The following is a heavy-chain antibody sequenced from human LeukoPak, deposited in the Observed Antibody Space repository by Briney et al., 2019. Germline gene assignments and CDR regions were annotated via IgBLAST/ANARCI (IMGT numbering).Heavy chain of an antibody. J-gene: IGHJ6*03. Sequence: PGGSLRLSCAASGFTFSSYSMNWVRQAPGKGLEWVSYISSSSGTIYYADSVKGRFTISRDNSRNTLYLQMNSLRAEDTAVYYCARHYCSSTSCSIHNYYYYYMDVWGKGTTVTISS. D-gene: IGHD2-2*01. CDR3: ARHYCSSTSCSIHNYYYYYMDV. CDR2: ISSSSGTI. CDR1: GFTFSSYS. V-gene: IGHV3-48*01.